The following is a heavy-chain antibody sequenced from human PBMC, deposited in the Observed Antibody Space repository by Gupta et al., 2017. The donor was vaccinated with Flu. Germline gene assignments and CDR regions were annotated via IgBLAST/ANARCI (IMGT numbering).Heavy chain of an antibody. CDR2: INPNSGGT. D-gene: IGHD4-17*01. CDR1: GYTFTGYY. V-gene: IGHV1-2*02. Sequence: QVQLVQSGAEVKKPGASVKVSCKASGYTFTGYYMHWVRQAPGQGLEWMGWINPNSGGTNYAQKFQGRVTMTRDTSISTAYMELSRLRSDDTAVYYCARPTGRGMTTVTHFDYWGQGTLVTVSS. J-gene: IGHJ4*02. CDR3: ARPTGRGMTTVTHFDY.